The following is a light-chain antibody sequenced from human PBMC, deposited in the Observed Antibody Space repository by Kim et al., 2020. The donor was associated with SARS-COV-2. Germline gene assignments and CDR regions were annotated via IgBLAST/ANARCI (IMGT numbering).Light chain of an antibody. CDR1: QTVSNF. V-gene: IGKV1-39*01. Sequence: AAVEDSVTITCRASQTVSNFLNWYQQRPGRAPKLLIYGASSLENGVPSRFTGSGSGTEFTLTIISLRPEDFATYFCQQSYETPMTFGGGTKVDIK. CDR3: QQSYETPMT. CDR2: GAS. J-gene: IGKJ4*01.